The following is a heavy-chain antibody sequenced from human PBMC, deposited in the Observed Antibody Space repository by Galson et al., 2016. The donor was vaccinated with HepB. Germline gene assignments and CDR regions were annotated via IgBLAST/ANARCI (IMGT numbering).Heavy chain of an antibody. V-gene: IGHV1-3*01. J-gene: IGHJ5*02. CDR2: IDAANGHT. CDR3: ARERSSWYRGWFDP. Sequence: SVKVSCKASGYTFTNYAMHWVRQAPGQGLEWMGWIDAANGHTKSSQKFQGRVTITRDTSASTAYMELSSLRFEDTAVYYCARERSSWYRGWFDPWGQGTLVSGSS. D-gene: IGHD6-13*01. CDR1: GYTFTNYA.